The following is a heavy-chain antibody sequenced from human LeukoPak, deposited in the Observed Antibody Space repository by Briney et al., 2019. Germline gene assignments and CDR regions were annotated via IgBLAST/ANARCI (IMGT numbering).Heavy chain of an antibody. V-gene: IGHV1-8*01. CDR1: GYTFTSYD. J-gene: IGHJ4*02. Sequence: GASVKVSCKASGYTFTSYDFNWLRQATGQGPEWMGWMNPNSGATGYAQKFQGRITMTRSASINTAYMELTDLRSEDTAVYYCARAPRSSGFDYWGQGTLVTVSS. D-gene: IGHD3-10*01. CDR2: MNPNSGAT. CDR3: ARAPRSSGFDY.